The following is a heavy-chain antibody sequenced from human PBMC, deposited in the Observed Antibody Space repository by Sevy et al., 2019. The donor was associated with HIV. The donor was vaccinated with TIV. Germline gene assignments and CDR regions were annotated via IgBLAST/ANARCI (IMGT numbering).Heavy chain of an antibody. CDR3: ARDSDGSGHYYADYFDY. CDR2: ISTYSGET. D-gene: IGHD3-22*01. Sequence: ASVKVSCKASGYTFTTYPIGWVRQAPRQDLEWMGWISTYSGETRDAQKFQGRATMTTDTSTSTAHLELRSLRSDDTAVYYCARDSDGSGHYYADYFDYWGQGTLVTVSS. V-gene: IGHV1-18*01. CDR1: GYTFTTYP. J-gene: IGHJ4*02.